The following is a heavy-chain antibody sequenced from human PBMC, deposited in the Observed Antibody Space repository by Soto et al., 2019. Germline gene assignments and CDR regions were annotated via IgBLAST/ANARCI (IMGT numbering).Heavy chain of an antibody. D-gene: IGHD3-22*01. V-gene: IGHV5-51*01. CDR1: GYRFTSYW. CDR2: IFPSDSDT. CDR3: ARKDKSGYFNWFDP. Sequence: PGERLKSSCRASGYRFTSYWIAWVRQMPGKGLEWMGIIFPSDSDTRYSPSFQGQVTISADRFTSTVFLQWASLKASDTAVYFCARKDKSGYFNWFDPWGQGTLVTVSS. J-gene: IGHJ5*02.